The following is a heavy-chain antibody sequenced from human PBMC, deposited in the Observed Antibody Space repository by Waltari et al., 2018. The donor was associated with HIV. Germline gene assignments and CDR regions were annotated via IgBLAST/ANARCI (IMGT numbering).Heavy chain of an antibody. V-gene: IGHV1-3*01. CDR3: ARTYDILTGFGWFDP. D-gene: IGHD3-9*01. CDR1: GYTFTTYT. J-gene: IGHJ5*02. Sequence: QVQLVQSGAEVKNPGASVKVSCKASGYTFTTYTIQWVRQAPGQRLEWMGWINAGNGNTKYSQNIQDRVTFTRDTSASTAYMELSSLRSEDTALYYCARTYDILTGFGWFDPWGQGTLVTVSS. CDR2: INAGNGNT.